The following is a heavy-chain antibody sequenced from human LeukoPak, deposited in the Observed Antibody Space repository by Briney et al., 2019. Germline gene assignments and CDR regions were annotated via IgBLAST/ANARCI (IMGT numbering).Heavy chain of an antibody. J-gene: IGHJ2*01. CDR2: IIPIFGTA. Sequence: ASVKVSCKASGGTFGSYVISWVRQAPGQGLEWMGGIIPIFGTAHYAQKFQGRLTITADESTSTVYMEMSSLRSEDTAMYYCAKEGDTALVTGHFDLWGRGTLVTVSS. CDR3: AKEGDTALVTGHFDL. CDR1: GGTFGSYV. V-gene: IGHV1-69*01. D-gene: IGHD5-18*01.